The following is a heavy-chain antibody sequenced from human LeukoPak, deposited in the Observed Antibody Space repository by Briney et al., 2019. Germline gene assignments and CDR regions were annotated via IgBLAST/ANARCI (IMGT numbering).Heavy chain of an antibody. CDR2: ISDNGGRT. J-gene: IGHJ4*02. CDR3: AKDSYDTSI. V-gene: IGHV3-23*01. CDR1: GFTFSSYG. Sequence: GGSLRLSCAASGFTFSSYGMTWVRQAPGKGLEWVSAISDNGGRTFYADSVKGRFTISRDNSRNTLFLQMNSLRADGTAVYYCAKDSYDTSIWGQGTLVTVSS. D-gene: IGHD3-22*01.